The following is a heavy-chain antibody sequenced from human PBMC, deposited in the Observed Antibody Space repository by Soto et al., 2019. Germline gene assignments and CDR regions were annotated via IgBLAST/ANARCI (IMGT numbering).Heavy chain of an antibody. D-gene: IGHD3-10*01. Sequence: QVQLQESGPGLVKPSETLSLTCTVSGGSISSYYWSWIRQPPGKGLEWIGYIYYSGSTNYNPSHKSRAPISVDTSKNQFSLKLSSVTAADTAVYYCARAPRGNYGYPSYFDYWGQGTLVTVSS. J-gene: IGHJ4*02. CDR1: GGSISSYY. CDR3: ARAPRGNYGYPSYFDY. CDR2: IYYSGST. V-gene: IGHV4-59*01.